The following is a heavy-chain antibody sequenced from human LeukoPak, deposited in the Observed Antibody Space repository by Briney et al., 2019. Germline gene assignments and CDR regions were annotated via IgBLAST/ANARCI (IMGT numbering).Heavy chain of an antibody. J-gene: IGHJ3*02. D-gene: IGHD5-12*01. CDR3: ARDSATIEAADAFDI. CDR2: IKQDGSEK. V-gene: IGHV3-7*01. Sequence: GGSLRLSCAASGFSFSDYWMSWVRQAPGKGLEWVANIKQDGSEKYYVDSVKGRFTISRDNSKNTLYLQMNSLRAEDTAVYYCARDSATIEAADAFDIWGQGTMVTVSS. CDR1: GFSFSDYW.